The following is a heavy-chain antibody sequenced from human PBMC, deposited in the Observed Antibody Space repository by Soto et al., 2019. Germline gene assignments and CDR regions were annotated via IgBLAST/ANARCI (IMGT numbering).Heavy chain of an antibody. V-gene: IGHV3-21*01. D-gene: IGHD6-13*01. J-gene: IGHJ6*03. CDR1: GFTFSSYS. CDR3: ARIVPSAAAAPRRVYYMDV. CDR2: ISSSSSYI. Sequence: GGSLRLSCAASGFTFSSYSMNWVRQAPGKGLEWVSSISSSSSYIYYADSVKGRFTISRDNAKNSLYLQMNSLRAEDTAVYYCARIVPSAAAAPRRVYYMDVWGKGTTVTVSS.